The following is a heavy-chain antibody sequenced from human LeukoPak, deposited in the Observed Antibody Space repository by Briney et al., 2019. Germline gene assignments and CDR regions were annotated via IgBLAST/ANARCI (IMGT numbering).Heavy chain of an antibody. CDR1: GFTFSSYG. D-gene: IGHD2-15*01. CDR3: AKVRRGYCSGGSCYSWFDP. V-gene: IGHV3-30*18. Sequence: GGSLTLSCAASGFTFSSYGMHWVRQAPGKGLEWVAVISYDGSNKYYADSVKGRFTISRDNSKNTLYLQMNSLRAEDTAVYYCAKVRRGYCSGGSCYSWFDPWGQGTLVTVSS. CDR2: ISYDGSNK. J-gene: IGHJ5*02.